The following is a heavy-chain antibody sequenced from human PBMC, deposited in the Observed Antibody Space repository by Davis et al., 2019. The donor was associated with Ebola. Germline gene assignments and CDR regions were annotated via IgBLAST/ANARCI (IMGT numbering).Heavy chain of an antibody. J-gene: IGHJ5*02. Sequence: AASVKVSCKASGYTFTSYDINWVRQATGQGLEWMGWMNPNSCNAGYAQKFQGRVTMTRNTSITTAYMELSSLRSEDRAVYYCARVLTRPQRRWFDPWGQGTLVTVSS. D-gene: IGHD1-14*01. CDR3: ARVLTRPQRRWFDP. CDR1: GYTFTSYD. CDR2: MNPNSCNA. V-gene: IGHV1-8*01.